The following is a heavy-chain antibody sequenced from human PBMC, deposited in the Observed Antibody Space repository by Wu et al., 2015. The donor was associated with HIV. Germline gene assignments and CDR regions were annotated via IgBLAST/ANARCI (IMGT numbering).Heavy chain of an antibody. CDR3: ARDELFRVDDAFDM. Sequence: QVQLVQSGAELKKPGASVKVSCKASGYTFTDCFIHWVRQAPGQGLEWVGWTNLNTGGTNYAPKFQGRVTMTRDTSISTAYIELSRLTSDDTALYYCARDELFRVDDAFDMWGQGTLVTVSS. D-gene: IGHD3-10*01. CDR2: TNLNTGGT. CDR1: GYTFTDCF. J-gene: IGHJ3*02. V-gene: IGHV1-2*02.